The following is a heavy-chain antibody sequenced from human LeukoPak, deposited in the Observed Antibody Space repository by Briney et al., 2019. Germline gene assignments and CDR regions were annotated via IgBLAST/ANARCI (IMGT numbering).Heavy chain of an antibody. J-gene: IGHJ4*02. CDR1: GYTFTSYY. Sequence: ASVKVSCKASGYTFTSYYMHWVRQAPGQGLEWMGIINPSGGSTSYAQKFQGRVTMTRDTSTSTVYMELSSLRSEDTAVYYCARRTVLEEWLGSAQEYYFDYWGQGTLVTVSP. CDR2: INPSGGST. D-gene: IGHD6-19*01. V-gene: IGHV1-46*01. CDR3: ARRTVLEEWLGSAQEYYFDY.